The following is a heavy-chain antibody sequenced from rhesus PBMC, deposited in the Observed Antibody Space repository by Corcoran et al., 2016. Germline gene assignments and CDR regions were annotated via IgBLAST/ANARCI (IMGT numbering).Heavy chain of an antibody. CDR2: IYGVGGRT. J-gene: IGHJ4*01. D-gene: IGHD1-44*02. CDR3: ARHGAGSFSLSFDY. V-gene: IGHV4-93*02. Sequence: QVQLQESGPAVVKPSETLSLTCAVSGGSISNSSRWSWIRQSPGKGLEWIGGIYGVGGRTAYHPPHRSRVTISIGASKNPFPLKLSSLTAADTAVYYCARHGAGSFSLSFDYWGQGVLVTVSS. CDR1: GGSISNSSR.